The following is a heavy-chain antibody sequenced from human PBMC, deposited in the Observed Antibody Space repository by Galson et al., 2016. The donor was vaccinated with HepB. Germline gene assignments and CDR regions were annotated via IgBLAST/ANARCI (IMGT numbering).Heavy chain of an antibody. D-gene: IGHD6-19*01. CDR1: GFTFSNCA. Sequence: SLRLSCAASGFTFSNCAMSWVRQAPGKGLEWVSSTSNSGITTHYADSVKGRFTVSRDNSKNTLYLQMNSLRADDTAVYYCAPHSITVAGYFAYWGQGTLVTVSS. J-gene: IGHJ4*02. CDR3: APHSITVAGYFAY. V-gene: IGHV3-23*01. CDR2: TSNSGITT.